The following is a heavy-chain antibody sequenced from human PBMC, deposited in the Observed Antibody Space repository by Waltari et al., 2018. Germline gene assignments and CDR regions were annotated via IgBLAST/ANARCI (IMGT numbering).Heavy chain of an antibody. D-gene: IGHD3-16*01. V-gene: IGHV3-30*18. CDR1: GFTFSSYG. Sequence: QVQLVESGGGVVQPGRSLRLSCAASGFTFSSYGMHWVRQAPGRGLEWVAVISYDGSNKYYADSVKGRFTISRDNSKNTLYLQMNSLRAEDTAVYYCAKVLPLGGKGGAGAWDYWGQGTLVTVSS. J-gene: IGHJ4*02. CDR2: ISYDGSNK. CDR3: AKVLPLGGKGGAGAWDY.